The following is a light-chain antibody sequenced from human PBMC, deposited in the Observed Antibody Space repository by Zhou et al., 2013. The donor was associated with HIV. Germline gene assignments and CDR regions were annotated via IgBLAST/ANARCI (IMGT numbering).Light chain of an antibody. CDR2: AAS. V-gene: IGKV1-39*01. CDR3: QQGYSMPFT. J-gene: IGKJ5*01. CDR1: QSISNY. Sequence: DIQMTQSPSSLSASVGDRVTIPCRASQSISNYLNWFQQKPGKAPKLLIYAASTLQSGVPPRFSGSGSGTDFTLTISSLQPEDFATYYCQQGYSMPFTFGQGTRLEI.